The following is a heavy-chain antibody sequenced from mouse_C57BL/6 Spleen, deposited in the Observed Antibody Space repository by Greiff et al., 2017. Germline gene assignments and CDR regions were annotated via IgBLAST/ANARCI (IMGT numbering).Heavy chain of an antibody. CDR1: GYAFTNYL. Sequence: VQLQQSGAELVRPGTSVKVSCKASGYAFTNYLIEWVKQRPGQGLEWIGVINPGSGGTNYNEKFKGKATLTADKSSSTAYMQLSSLTSEDSAVYFCAREENYYGSRRYFDYWGQGTTLTVSS. CDR2: INPGSGGT. CDR3: AREENYYGSRRYFDY. V-gene: IGHV1-54*01. J-gene: IGHJ2*01. D-gene: IGHD1-1*01.